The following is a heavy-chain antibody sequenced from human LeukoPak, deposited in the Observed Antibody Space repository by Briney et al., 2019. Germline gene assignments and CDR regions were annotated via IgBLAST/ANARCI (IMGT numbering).Heavy chain of an antibody. CDR3: ARVDPLYWYFDL. CDR2: IYYSGST. D-gene: IGHD3/OR15-3a*01. CDR1: GGSISSYY. Sequence: SETLSLTCTVSGGSISSYYWSWIRQPPGKGLEWIGNIYYSGSTNYNPSLKSRVTISVDTSKNQFSLKLSSVTAADTAVYYCARVDPLYWYFDLWGRGTLVTVSS. J-gene: IGHJ2*01. V-gene: IGHV4-59*01.